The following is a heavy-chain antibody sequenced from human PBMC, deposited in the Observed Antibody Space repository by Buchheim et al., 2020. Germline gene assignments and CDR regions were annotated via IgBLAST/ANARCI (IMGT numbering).Heavy chain of an antibody. Sequence: QLQLQESGPGLVKPSETLSLTCIVSGGSIRSSSNYWGWIRQPPGKGLEWIGNIHYSGSTYYNPSLKSRVTISVDSSKNQFSLKLTSVTAADTAVYYCARQENYYFGMDVWGQGTT. CDR2: IHYSGST. J-gene: IGHJ6*02. CDR3: ARQENYYFGMDV. V-gene: IGHV4-39*01. CDR1: GGSIRSSSNY.